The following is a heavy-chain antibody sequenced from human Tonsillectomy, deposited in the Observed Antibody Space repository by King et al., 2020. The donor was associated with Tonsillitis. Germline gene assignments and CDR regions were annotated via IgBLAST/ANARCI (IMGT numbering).Heavy chain of an antibody. D-gene: IGHD7-27*01. CDR2: ISYDGSKK. CDR3: ARARRLGNAFDI. J-gene: IGHJ3*02. Sequence: VQLVESGGGVVQPGRSLRLSCAAPGFTFSPDAMHWVRQAPGKGLKWVALISYDGSKKYYADSVKGRFTISRDNSKNTLYLQMNSLRAEDTAVYYCARARRLGNAFDIWGQGTMVIVSS. CDR1: GFTFSPDA. V-gene: IGHV3-30*01.